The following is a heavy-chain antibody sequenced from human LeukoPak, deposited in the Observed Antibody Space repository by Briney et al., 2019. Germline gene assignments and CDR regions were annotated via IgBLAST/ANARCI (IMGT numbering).Heavy chain of an antibody. CDR1: GYTFTRYG. CDR2: ISVYNGNT. V-gene: IGHV1-18*01. D-gene: IGHD4-17*01. J-gene: IGHJ6*03. Sequence: VKVSCKASGYTFTRYGISWVRRAPGQGLEWMGWISVYNGNTNHAQKLQGRATMTTDTSTSTAYMELRSLRSDDTAVYYCARDSFTTVTAMDVWGKGTTVTVSS. CDR3: ARDSFTTVTAMDV.